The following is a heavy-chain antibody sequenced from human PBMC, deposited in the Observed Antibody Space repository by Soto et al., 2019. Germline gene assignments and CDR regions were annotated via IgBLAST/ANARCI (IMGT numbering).Heavy chain of an antibody. Sequence: RASVKVSCKASGYTFTGYYMHWVRQAPGQGLEWMGWINPNSGGTNYAQKFQGRVTMTRDTSISTAYMELSRLRSDDTAVYYCARGPYDFWSGSADAFDIWGQGTMVTVSS. V-gene: IGHV1-2*02. J-gene: IGHJ3*02. CDR2: INPNSGGT. CDR1: GYTFTGYY. CDR3: ARGPYDFWSGSADAFDI. D-gene: IGHD3-3*01.